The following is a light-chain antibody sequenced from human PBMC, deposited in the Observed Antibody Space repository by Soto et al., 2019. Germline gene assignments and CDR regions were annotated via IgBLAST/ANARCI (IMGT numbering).Light chain of an antibody. V-gene: IGKV3-20*01. Sequence: IVLTQSPGTLSLSPGEMATVSGRASQSVSNNYLAWYEQEPGQAPRLLISGASNRTTGIPDRFSGSGSGTDFTLTISRLEPEDFAVYYCQQYGSSGTFGQGTKVDI. CDR1: QSVSNNY. J-gene: IGKJ1*01. CDR2: GAS. CDR3: QQYGSSGT.